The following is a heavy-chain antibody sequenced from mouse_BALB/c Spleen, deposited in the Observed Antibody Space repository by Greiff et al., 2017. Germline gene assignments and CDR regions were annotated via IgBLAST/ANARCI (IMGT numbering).Heavy chain of an antibody. Sequence: VQLVESGPGLVQPSQSLSITCTVSGFSLTSYGVHWVRQSPGKGLEWLGVIWSGGSTDYNAAFISRLSISKDNSKSQVFFKMNSLQANDTAIYYCGRNRGELLRLLDYWGQGTTLTVSS. V-gene: IGHV2-2*02. J-gene: IGHJ2*01. CDR1: GFSLTSYG. CDR3: GRNRGELLRLLDY. D-gene: IGHD1-2*01. CDR2: IWSGGST.